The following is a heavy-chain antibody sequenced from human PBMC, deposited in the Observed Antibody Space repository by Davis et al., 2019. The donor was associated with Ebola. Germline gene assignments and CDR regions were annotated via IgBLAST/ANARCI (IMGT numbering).Heavy chain of an antibody. CDR1: GGSFSGYY. Sequence: PSETLSLTCAVYGGSFSGYYWSWIRQPPGKGLEWIGEINHSGNTNYKPSLKSRVTISVDTSKNQFSLKLSSVTAADTALYYCARHCSSTSCSYFDYWGQGTLVTVSS. V-gene: IGHV4-34*01. CDR3: ARHCSSTSCSYFDY. J-gene: IGHJ4*02. CDR2: INHSGNT. D-gene: IGHD2-2*01.